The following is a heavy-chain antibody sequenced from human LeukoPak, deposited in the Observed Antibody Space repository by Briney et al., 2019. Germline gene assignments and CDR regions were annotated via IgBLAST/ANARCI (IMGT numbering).Heavy chain of an antibody. J-gene: IGHJ4*02. V-gene: IGHV7-4-1*02. Sequence: ASVEVSCKASGYTFSSYPMIWVRQAPGQGLEWMGWIDTNTGNPSNAQGFTGRFVFSLDTSVSTTFLYINNLKADDTAVYYCARGGGARLRYPFDYWGQGTLATVSS. CDR3: ARGGGARLRYPFDY. CDR1: GYTFSSYP. D-gene: IGHD3-16*01. CDR2: IDTNTGNP.